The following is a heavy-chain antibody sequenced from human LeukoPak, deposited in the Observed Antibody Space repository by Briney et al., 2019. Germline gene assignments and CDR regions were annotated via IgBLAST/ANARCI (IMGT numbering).Heavy chain of an antibody. J-gene: IGHJ4*02. V-gene: IGHV4-34*01. D-gene: IGHD2-15*01. CDR3: ARGAWATRLAS. CDR1: GESLNSYD. Sequence: SETLSLTCAVYGESLNSYDWSWVRQPPGEGLEWIGEIYESGTTKYNPSLKSRVAISMVPSKQQFSLILSSVTAADTAVYYCARGAWATRLASWGLGTPVIVSS. CDR2: IYESGTT.